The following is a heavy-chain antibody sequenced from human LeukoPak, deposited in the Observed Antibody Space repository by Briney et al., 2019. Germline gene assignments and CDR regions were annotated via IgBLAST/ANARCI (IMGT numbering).Heavy chain of an antibody. CDR3: ARVRDDSSGYPQPDAFDI. CDR1: GFTFSDYY. J-gene: IGHJ3*02. Sequence: KTGGSLRLSCAASGFTFSDYYMSWIRQAPGKGLEWVSYISSSGSTIYYADSVKGRFTISRDNAKNSLYLQMNSLRAEDTAVYYCARVRDDSSGYPQPDAFDIWGQGTMVTVSS. CDR2: ISSSGSTI. V-gene: IGHV3-11*04. D-gene: IGHD3-22*01.